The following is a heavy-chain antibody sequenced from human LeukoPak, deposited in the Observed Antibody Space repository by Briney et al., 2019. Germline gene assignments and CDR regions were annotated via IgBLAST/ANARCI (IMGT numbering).Heavy chain of an antibody. J-gene: IGHJ6*02. CDR1: GLTFRGYA. Sequence: PGRPLRLSCAASGLTFRGYAMHWVRQAPGKGLEWVAAISYDGKKEYYADSVKGRFTISRDNSKNTLALQMNSLRADDTALYYCATGTTGTTWSYGMDVWGQGTTVTVPS. CDR2: ISYDGKKE. D-gene: IGHD1-1*01. V-gene: IGHV3-30*04. CDR3: ATGTTGTTWSYGMDV.